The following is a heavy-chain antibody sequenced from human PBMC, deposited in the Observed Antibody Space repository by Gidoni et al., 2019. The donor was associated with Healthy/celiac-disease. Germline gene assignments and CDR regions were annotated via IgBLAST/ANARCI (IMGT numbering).Heavy chain of an antibody. V-gene: IGHV5-10-1*01. CDR1: GYSFTSYW. J-gene: IGHJ6*02. CDR2: IDPSDSYT. D-gene: IGHD3-22*01. Sequence: EVQLVQSGAEVKKPGESLRISCKGSGYSFTSYWLSWVRQMPGKGLEWMGRIDPSDSYTNYSPSFQGHVTISADKSISTAYLQWSSLKASDTAMYYCALRREVVVQQSYYYYYGMDVWGQGTTVTVSS. CDR3: ALRREVVVQQSYYYYYGMDV.